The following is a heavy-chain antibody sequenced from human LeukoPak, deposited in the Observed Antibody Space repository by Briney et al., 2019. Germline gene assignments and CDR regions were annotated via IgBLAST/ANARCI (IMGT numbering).Heavy chain of an antibody. CDR1: GYTFTSYD. CDR2: MNPGSGNT. Sequence: ASVKVSCEASGYTFTSYDINWVRQTTGQGLEWMGWMNPGSGNTGYAQKFQGRVTMTRNTSINTVYMEVSGLRSEDTAVYYCTRGGIIILGVATVVDYWGQGTLVTVSS. V-gene: IGHV1-8*01. D-gene: IGHD3/OR15-3a*01. CDR3: TRGGIIILGVATVVDY. J-gene: IGHJ4*02.